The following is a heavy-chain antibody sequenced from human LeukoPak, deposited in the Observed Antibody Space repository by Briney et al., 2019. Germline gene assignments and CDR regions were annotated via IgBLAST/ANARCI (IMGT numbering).Heavy chain of an antibody. V-gene: IGHV1-18*01. CDR1: GYTFTSYD. J-gene: IGHJ5*02. CDR2: INTNNGNT. D-gene: IGHD4-23*01. Sequence: GASVTVSCKTSGYTFTSYDISWVRQAPGQGPEWLGWINTNNGNTHYAQSLQDRVTLTTDTSTSTAYMELRSLKSDDTAIYYCARGVSGVTPPWGQGTLVIVSS. CDR3: ARGVSGVTPP.